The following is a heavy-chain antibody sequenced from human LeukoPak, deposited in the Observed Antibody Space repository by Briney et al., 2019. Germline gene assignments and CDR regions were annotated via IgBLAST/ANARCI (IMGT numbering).Heavy chain of an antibody. CDR3: ARQHDSYYYYFIDV. CDR2: LYHSDSA. J-gene: IGHJ6*03. V-gene: IGHV4-38-2*01. Sequence: PSETLSLTCAVSGFTISNGYYWVWIRQPPRRGLEWIGSLYHSDSAYYNTSLRSRVSMSVDTSKNQFSLTLSFVTAADTAVYHCARQHDSYYYYFIDVWGSGTTVTVSS. CDR1: GFTISNGYY.